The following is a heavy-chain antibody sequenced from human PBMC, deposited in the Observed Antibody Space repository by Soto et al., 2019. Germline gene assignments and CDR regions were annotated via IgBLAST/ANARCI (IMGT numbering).Heavy chain of an antibody. D-gene: IGHD1-26*01. V-gene: IGHV4-4*02. J-gene: IGHJ4*02. Sequence: PSEPLSLTCAVSGDSISSTNWWGWVRQPPGEGLEWIGEIYHSGSTNNNPSLKSRVTISVDKSKNQFSLKLSSVTAADTAVYYCARVGWDLRHFDNWGQGTLVTVSS. CDR2: IYHSGST. CDR3: ARVGWDLRHFDN. CDR1: GDSISSTNW.